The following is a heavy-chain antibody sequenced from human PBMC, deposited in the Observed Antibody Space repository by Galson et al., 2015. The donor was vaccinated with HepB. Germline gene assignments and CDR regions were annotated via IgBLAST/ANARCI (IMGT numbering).Heavy chain of an antibody. CDR2: IYTSGST. V-gene: IGHV4-4*07. D-gene: IGHD6-13*01. Sequence: LSLTCTVSGGSISSYYWSWIRQPAGKGLEWIGRIYTSGSTNYNPSLKSRVTMSVDTSKNQFSLKLSSVTAADTAVYYCARDLILGFPSSIAAAVGWFDPWGQGTLVTVSS. CDR3: ARDLILGFPSSIAAAVGWFDP. J-gene: IGHJ5*02. CDR1: GGSISSYY.